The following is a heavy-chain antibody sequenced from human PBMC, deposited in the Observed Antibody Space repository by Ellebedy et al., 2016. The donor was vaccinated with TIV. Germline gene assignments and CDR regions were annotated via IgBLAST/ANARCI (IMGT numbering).Heavy chain of an antibody. D-gene: IGHD1/OR15-1a*01. V-gene: IGHV3-33*01. CDR2: TWYDGNNK. CDR1: GFTFSTFG. Sequence: GESLKISCAASGFTFSTFGMHWVRQAPGKGLEWVAVTWYDGNNKYYVDSVKGRFSISRDNSKNTLYLQMNSLRAEDTAVYYCARGTTYYMDVWGQGTTVTVS. J-gene: IGHJ6*02. CDR3: ARGTTYYMDV.